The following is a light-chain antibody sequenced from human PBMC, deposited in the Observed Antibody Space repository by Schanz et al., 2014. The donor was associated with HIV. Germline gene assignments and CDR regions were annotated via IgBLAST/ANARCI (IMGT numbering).Light chain of an antibody. CDR2: EVI. V-gene: IGLV2-23*02. J-gene: IGLJ2*01. Sequence: QSVLTQPASVSGSPGQSITISCTGTSSDVGTYNYVSWYQQHPGKAPKLMIYEVIKRPSGVPDRFSGSKSGNTASLTISGLQAEDEADYYCCSYAGSGSFLFGGGTKLTVL. CDR1: SSDVGTYNY. CDR3: CSYAGSGSFL.